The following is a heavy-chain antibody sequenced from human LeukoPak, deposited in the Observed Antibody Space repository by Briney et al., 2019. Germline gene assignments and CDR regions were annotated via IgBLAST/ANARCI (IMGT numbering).Heavy chain of an antibody. V-gene: IGHV4-34*01. CDR2: INHSGST. CDR1: GGSFSGYY. CDR3: ARGRTADFWSGYYTGFFDY. J-gene: IGHJ4*02. D-gene: IGHD3-3*01. Sequence: SETLSLTCAVYGGSFSGYYWSWIRQPPGKGLEWIGEINHSGSTNYNPSLKSRVTISVDTSKNQFSLKLSSVTAADTAVYYCARGRTADFWSGYYTGFFDYWGQGTLVTVSS.